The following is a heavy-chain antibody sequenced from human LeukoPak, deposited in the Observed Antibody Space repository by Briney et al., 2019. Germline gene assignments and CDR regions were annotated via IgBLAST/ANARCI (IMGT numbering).Heavy chain of an antibody. J-gene: IGHJ3*02. V-gene: IGHV3-9*01. CDR3: ARVDRDLLRMVYGAFDI. Sequence: GGSLRLSCAASGFTFDDHTMHWVRQAPGKGLEWVSGISWNSGSMDYADSVKGRFTISRDNAKNSLYLQMNSLRAEDTAVYYCARVDRDLLRMVYGAFDIWGQGTRVTVSS. CDR2: ISWNSGSM. CDR1: GFTFDDHT. D-gene: IGHD2-8*01.